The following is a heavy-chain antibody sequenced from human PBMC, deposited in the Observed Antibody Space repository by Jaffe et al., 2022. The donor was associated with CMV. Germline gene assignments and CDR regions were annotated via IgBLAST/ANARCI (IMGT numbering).Heavy chain of an antibody. CDR1: GFAFSAYE. CDR3: ARETGGAGLGTGGFDY. J-gene: IGHJ4*02. CDR2: IAHSGSPV. Sequence: EVQLVESGGGLVQPGGSLRLSCAASGFAFSAYEMNWVRQAPGKGLEWVSYIAHSGSPVEYADSVKGRFTISRDNAKNSLYLQMNSLRAEDTAFYFCARETGGAGLGTGGFDYWGQGSLVIVSS. V-gene: IGHV3-48*03. D-gene: IGHD3-16*01.